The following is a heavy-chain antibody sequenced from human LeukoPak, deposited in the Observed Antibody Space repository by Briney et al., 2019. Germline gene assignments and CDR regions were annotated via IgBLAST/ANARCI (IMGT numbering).Heavy chain of an antibody. CDR3: ARDVNYDILTGRFGGYYYYGMDV. CDR2: IWYDGSNK. Sequence: PGGSLRLSCAASRFTFNSYGMHWVRQAPGKGLEWVAVIWYDGSNKYYADSVKGRFTISRDNSKNTLYLQMNSLRAEDTAVYYCARDVNYDILTGRFGGYYYYGMDVWGQGTTVTVSS. V-gene: IGHV3-33*01. D-gene: IGHD3-9*01. J-gene: IGHJ6*02. CDR1: RFTFNSYG.